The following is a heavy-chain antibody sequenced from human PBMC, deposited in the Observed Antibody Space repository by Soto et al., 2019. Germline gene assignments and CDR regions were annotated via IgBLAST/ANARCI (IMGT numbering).Heavy chain of an antibody. CDR3: ARGGVVVVAAEGGWFDP. J-gene: IGHJ5*02. V-gene: IGHV1-69*01. CDR1: GGTFSSYA. D-gene: IGHD2-15*01. CDR2: IIPIFGTA. Sequence: QVQLVQSGAGVKKPGSSVKVSCKASGGTFSSYAISWVRQAPGQGLEWMGGIIPIFGTANYAQKFQGRVTITADESTSTAYMELSSLRSEDTAVYYCARGGVVVVAAEGGWFDPWGQGTLVTVSS.